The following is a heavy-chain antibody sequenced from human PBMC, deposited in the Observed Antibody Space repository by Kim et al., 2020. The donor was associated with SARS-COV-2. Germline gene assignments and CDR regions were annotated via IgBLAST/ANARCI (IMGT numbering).Heavy chain of an antibody. D-gene: IGHD6-19*01. V-gene: IGHV3-11*04. J-gene: IGHJ4*02. Sequence: VKGRFTISRDNAKNAMYLQMSSMRAEDTAVYYCAREFGGYSSGWYYFDYGGQGTLVTVSS. CDR3: AREFGGYSSGWYYFDY.